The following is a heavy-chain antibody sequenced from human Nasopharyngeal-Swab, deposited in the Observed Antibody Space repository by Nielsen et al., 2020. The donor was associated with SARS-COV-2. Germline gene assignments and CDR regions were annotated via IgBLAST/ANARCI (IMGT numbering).Heavy chain of an antibody. D-gene: IGHD3-16*01. CDR2: INSDGSNT. CDR1: GFTFSAYW. Sequence: GESLKISCTASGFTFSAYWMYWVRQAPGKGLVWVSRINSDGSNTAYADPVKGRFSISRDNAKNTVYLQMNSLRVEDTAVYYCVVAYYVWGSSRGMDVWGQGTTVTVSS. J-gene: IGHJ6*02. V-gene: IGHV3-74*01. CDR3: VVAYYVWGSSRGMDV.